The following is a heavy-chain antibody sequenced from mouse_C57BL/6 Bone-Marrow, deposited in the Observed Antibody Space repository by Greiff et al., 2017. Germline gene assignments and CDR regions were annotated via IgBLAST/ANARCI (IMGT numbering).Heavy chain of an antibody. CDR3: APHFAWFAY. CDR1: GYTFTSYW. Sequence: VQLQQPGAELVKPGASVKLSCKASGYTFTSYWMHWVKQRPGQGLEWIGMIHPNSGSTNYNEKFKSKATLTVDKSSSTAYMQLRSLTSEDSAVYYCAPHFAWFAYWGQGTLVTVSA. V-gene: IGHV1-64*01. CDR2: IHPNSGST. J-gene: IGHJ3*01.